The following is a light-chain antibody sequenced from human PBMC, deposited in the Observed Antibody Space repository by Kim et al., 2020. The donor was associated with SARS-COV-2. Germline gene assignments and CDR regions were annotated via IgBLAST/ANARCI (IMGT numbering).Light chain of an antibody. J-gene: IGKJ2*01. V-gene: IGKV3-20*01. Sequence: EIVLTQSPGPLSLSPGERATLSCRASQSISSNYLTWYQQKPGQPPRLFIYAASRRVTGIPDRFSGSGSGTDFTLTISRLEPEDFAVYYCQQYGDSPYTFGQGTKLEI. CDR2: AAS. CDR3: QQYGDSPYT. CDR1: QSISSNY.